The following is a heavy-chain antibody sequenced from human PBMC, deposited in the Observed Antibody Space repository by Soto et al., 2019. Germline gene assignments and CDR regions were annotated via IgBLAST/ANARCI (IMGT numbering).Heavy chain of an antibody. D-gene: IGHD3-10*01. V-gene: IGHV1-18*01. CDR2: ISAHNGDT. CDR3: ARMVRGSNIDYYFYMDV. CDR1: GYTFTSHG. Sequence: QVHLVQSGGEVKKPGASVKVSCKASGYTFTSHGISWVRQAPGHGLEWMGWISAHNGDTNYAQKLQGRVTVTTDTPKNAAYMELRGLRSEDTAVYYCARMVRGSNIDYYFYMDVRGKGNTVTVSS. J-gene: IGHJ6*03.